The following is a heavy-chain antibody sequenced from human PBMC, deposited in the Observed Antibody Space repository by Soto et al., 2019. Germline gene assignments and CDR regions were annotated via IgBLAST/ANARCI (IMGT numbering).Heavy chain of an antibody. J-gene: IGHJ4*02. CDR3: ARDSPGAAPY. D-gene: IGHD6-13*01. CDR2: INYRGTT. V-gene: IGHV4-31*03. Sequence: QVQLQESGPGLVKPSQTLSLICTVSGGPVINGDSYLNWIRQHPEKGLEWMGYINYRGTTNYNAALKSRILISVDTSKNEFSLRLTSVTAADTAVYFCARDSPGAAPYWGQGIRVTVSS. CDR1: GGPVINGDSY.